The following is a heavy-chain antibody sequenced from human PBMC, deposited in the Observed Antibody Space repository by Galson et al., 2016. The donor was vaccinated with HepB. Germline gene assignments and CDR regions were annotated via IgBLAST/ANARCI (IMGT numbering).Heavy chain of an antibody. CDR3: ARGEGFYNGMDV. J-gene: IGHJ6*02. V-gene: IGHV4-59*01. D-gene: IGHD2-2*02. Sequence: ETLSLTCSIFGGSISSYYWTWMRQPPGKGLEWIGNIYFTGGTNYNPSIKSRVTISRDTSKNQFFLELTSVTAADTAVYYCARGEGFYNGMDVWGQGTTVTVAS. CDR2: IYFTGGT. CDR1: GGSISSYY.